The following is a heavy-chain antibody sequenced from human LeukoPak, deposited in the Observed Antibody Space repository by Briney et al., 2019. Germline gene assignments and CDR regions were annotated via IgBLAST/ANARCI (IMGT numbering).Heavy chain of an antibody. CDR1: GGSISSGGYY. D-gene: IGHD3-10*01. J-gene: IGHJ4*02. Sequence: SETLSLTCTVSGGSISSGGYYWSWIRQHPGKGLEWIGYIYYSGSTYYNPSLKSRVTISVDTSKNQFSLKLSSVTAAGTAVYYCARVGLLLCLDYWGQGTLVTVSS. CDR2: IYYSGST. CDR3: ARVGLLLCLDY. V-gene: IGHV4-31*03.